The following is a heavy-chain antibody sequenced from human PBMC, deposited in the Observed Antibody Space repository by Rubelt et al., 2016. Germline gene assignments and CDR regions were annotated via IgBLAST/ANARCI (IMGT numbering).Heavy chain of an antibody. CDR3: ARRDGYNWDDAFDI. CDR2: ISAYNGNT. Sequence: QVQLVQSGAEVKKPGASVKVSCKASGYTFTSYGISWVRQAPGQGLGWMGWISAYNGNTNYAQKLQGRVTMTTDPPTRTAYMELRSLRSDDTAVYYCARRDGYNWDDAFDIWGQGTMVTVSS. CDR1: GYTFTSYG. D-gene: IGHD5-24*01. V-gene: IGHV1-18*01. J-gene: IGHJ3*02.